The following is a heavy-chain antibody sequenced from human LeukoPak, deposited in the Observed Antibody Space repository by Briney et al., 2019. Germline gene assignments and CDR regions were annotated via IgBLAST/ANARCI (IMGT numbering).Heavy chain of an antibody. Sequence: PGGSLRLSCAASGFTFSSYSTNWVRQAPGKGLEWVSSISSSSSYIYYADSVKGRFTISRDNAKNSLYLQMNSLRAEDTAVYYCARAHFGELPLDYYYGMDVWGQGTTVTVSS. CDR1: GFTFSSYS. D-gene: IGHD3-10*01. J-gene: IGHJ6*02. V-gene: IGHV3-21*01. CDR3: ARAHFGELPLDYYYGMDV. CDR2: ISSSSSYI.